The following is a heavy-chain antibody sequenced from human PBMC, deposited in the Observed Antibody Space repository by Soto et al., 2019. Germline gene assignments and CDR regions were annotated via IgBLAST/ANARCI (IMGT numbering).Heavy chain of an antibody. J-gene: IGHJ4*02. D-gene: IGHD3-3*01. CDR3: ARKYYDFWSGYYTHDY. CDR1: GGSISSSSYY. Sequence: SETLSLTCTVSGGSISSSSYYWGWIRQPPGKGLEWIGSIYYSGSTYYNPSLKSRVTISVDTSKNQFSLKLSSVTAADTAVYYCARKYYDFWSGYYTHDYWGQGTLVTVSS. CDR2: IYYSGST. V-gene: IGHV4-39*01.